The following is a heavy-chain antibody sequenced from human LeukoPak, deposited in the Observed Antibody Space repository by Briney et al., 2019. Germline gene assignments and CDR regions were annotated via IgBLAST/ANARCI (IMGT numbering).Heavy chain of an antibody. CDR2: INPNSGGK. D-gene: IGHD1-26*01. J-gene: IGHJ3*02. V-gene: IGHV1-2*02. CDR3: ARVGWELQTHSFDI. Sequence: EASVKVSCKASGYTFTGYYMHWVRQAPGQGLEWMGWINPNSGGKNYAQMFQGRVTMTRDTSISTAHMELSRLRSGDTAVYYCARVGWELQTHSFDIWGQGTMVTVSS. CDR1: GYTFTGYY.